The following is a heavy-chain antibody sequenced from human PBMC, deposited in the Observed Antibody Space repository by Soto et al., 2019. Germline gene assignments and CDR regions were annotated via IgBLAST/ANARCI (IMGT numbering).Heavy chain of an antibody. CDR3: AKDILSSIQQPSYGMDV. Sequence: EVQLVESGGGLVQPGRSLRLSCAASGFTFDDYAMHWVRQAPGKGLEWVSGISWNSGSIGYADSVKGRFTISRDNAKNSLYLQMNSLRAEDTALYYCAKDILSSIQQPSYGMDVWGQGTTVTVSS. CDR2: ISWNSGSI. J-gene: IGHJ6*02. V-gene: IGHV3-9*01. D-gene: IGHD6-13*01. CDR1: GFTFDDYA.